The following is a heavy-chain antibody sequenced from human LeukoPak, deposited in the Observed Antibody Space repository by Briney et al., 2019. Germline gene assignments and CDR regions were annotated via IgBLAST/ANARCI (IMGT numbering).Heavy chain of an antibody. Sequence: GGSLRLSCAASGFTFSNYAMHWVRQAPGKGLEWVAVMSYDGSNKYYADSVKGRFAISRDNAKNSLYLQMNSLRAEDTAVYYCAREVGMTDYWGQGTLVTVSS. CDR2: MSYDGSNK. CDR3: AREVGMTDY. CDR1: GFTFSNYA. J-gene: IGHJ4*02. V-gene: IGHV3-30*09.